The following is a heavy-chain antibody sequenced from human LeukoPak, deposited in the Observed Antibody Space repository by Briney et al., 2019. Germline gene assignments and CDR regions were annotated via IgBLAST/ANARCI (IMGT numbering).Heavy chain of an antibody. CDR1: GGSVSREGHY. CDR2: IYYRGSP. V-gene: IGHV4-31*03. D-gene: IGHD6-19*01. J-gene: IGHJ4*02. CDR3: ARVAATYSSGWYFDY. Sequence: PSETLSLTCTVSGGSVSREGHYWNWIRQIPGEGLEWIGYIYYRGSPSYNPSLQSRLTITLDTSKNQFSLKLRSVTAADTAVYYCARVAATYSSGWYFDYWGQGTLVTVSS.